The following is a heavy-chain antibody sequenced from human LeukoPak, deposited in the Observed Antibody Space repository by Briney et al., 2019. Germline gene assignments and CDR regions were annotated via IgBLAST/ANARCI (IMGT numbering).Heavy chain of an antibody. CDR3: AIVWDDDTYYNWFDP. D-gene: IGHD3-16*01. Sequence: ASVKVSCKASGGTFSSYAISWVRQAPGQGLEWMGWINPNSGGTNYAQKFQGRVTMTRDTSISTGYMEMSRLRSDDTAVYYCAIVWDDDTYYNWFDPWGQGTLVTVSS. CDR1: GGTFSSYA. V-gene: IGHV1-2*02. J-gene: IGHJ5*02. CDR2: INPNSGGT.